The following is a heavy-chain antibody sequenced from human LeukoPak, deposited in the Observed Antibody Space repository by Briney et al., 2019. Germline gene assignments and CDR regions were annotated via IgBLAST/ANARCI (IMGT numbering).Heavy chain of an antibody. V-gene: IGHV4-34*01. J-gene: IGHJ4*02. D-gene: IGHD2-21*02. Sequence: SETLSLTCAVYGGSFSGYYWSWIRQPPGKELEWIGEINHSGSTNYNPSLKSRVTISVDTSKNQFSLKLSSVTAADTAVHYCARIVRAYCGGDCYSSSDDYWSQGTLVTVSS. CDR2: INHSGST. CDR1: GGSFSGYY. CDR3: ARIVRAYCGGDCYSSSDDY.